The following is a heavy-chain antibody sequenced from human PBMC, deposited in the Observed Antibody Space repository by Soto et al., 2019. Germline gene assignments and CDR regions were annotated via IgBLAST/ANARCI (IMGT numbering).Heavy chain of an antibody. CDR1: GYTITGYY. CDR2: INPNSGGT. D-gene: IGHD2-15*01. CDR3: ARMVVAATPGGFDP. J-gene: IGHJ5*02. V-gene: IGHV1-2*04. Sequence: ASVKVSCKASGYTITGYYMHWVRQAPGQGLEWMGWINPNSGGTNYAQKFQGWVTMTRDTSISTAYMELSRLRSDDTAVYYCARMVVAATPGGFDPWGQGTLVTVSS.